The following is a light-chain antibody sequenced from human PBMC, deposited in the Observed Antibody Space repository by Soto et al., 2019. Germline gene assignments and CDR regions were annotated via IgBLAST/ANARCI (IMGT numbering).Light chain of an antibody. V-gene: IGKV3-20*01. J-gene: IGKJ1*01. CDR2: GAS. CDR1: QSVSSSY. CDR3: QQYGSSPWT. Sequence: EIVLTQSPGTLSLSPGERATLSCRASQSVSSSYLAWYQQKPGQAPRLLIYGASSRATGIPERFRGSGSGTDFTLTISRLEPEDFAVYYWQQYGSSPWTFGQGTKVEIK.